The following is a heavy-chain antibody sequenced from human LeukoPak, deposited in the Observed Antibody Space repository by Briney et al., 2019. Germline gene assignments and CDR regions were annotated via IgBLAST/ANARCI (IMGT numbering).Heavy chain of an antibody. CDR2: IYHSGST. Sequence: SETLSLTCTVSGGSVSSGDYYWSWIRQPPGKGLEWIGYIYHSGSTYYNPSLKSRVTISVDTSKNQFSLKLSSVTAADTAVYYCAREGGKIFDYWGQGTLVTVSS. CDR3: AREGGKIFDY. V-gene: IGHV4-30-2*05. CDR1: GGSVSSGDYY. J-gene: IGHJ4*02. D-gene: IGHD3-16*01.